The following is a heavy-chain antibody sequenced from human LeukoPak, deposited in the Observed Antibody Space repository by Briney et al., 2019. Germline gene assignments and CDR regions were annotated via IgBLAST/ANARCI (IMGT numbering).Heavy chain of an antibody. D-gene: IGHD2-21*02. V-gene: IGHV1-8*01. CDR3: ARGVVTYFDY. J-gene: IGHJ4*02. CDR2: MNPNSGNT. CDR1: GYTFTNYD. Sequence: ASVKVSCKSSGYTFTNYDINWVRQATGQGLEWMGWMNPNSGNTGYAQKFQGRVTIARNTSISTAYMELSSLKSEDTAVYYCARGVVTYFDYWGQGTLVTVSS.